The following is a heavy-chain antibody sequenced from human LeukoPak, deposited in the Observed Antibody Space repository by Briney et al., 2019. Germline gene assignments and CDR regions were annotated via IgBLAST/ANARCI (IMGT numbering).Heavy chain of an antibody. CDR1: GYTFTGYY. CDR3: ARPHTVLYNWFDP. Sequence: GASVTVSFKASGYTFTGYYMHWVRQAPGQGLAWMGRINPNSGGTNYAQKFQGRVTMTRDTSISTAYMELSRLRSDDTAVYYCARPHTVLYNWFDPWGQGTLVTVSS. CDR2: INPNSGGT. D-gene: IGHD4-11*01. J-gene: IGHJ5*02. V-gene: IGHV1-2*06.